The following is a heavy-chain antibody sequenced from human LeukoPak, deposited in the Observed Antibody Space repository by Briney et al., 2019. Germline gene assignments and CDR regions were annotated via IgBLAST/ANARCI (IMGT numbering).Heavy chain of an antibody. CDR2: ISGSGGST. CDR1: GFTFSSYA. V-gene: IGHV3-23*01. J-gene: IGHJ4*02. CDR3: AKDLYGDYPFDY. D-gene: IGHD4-17*01. Sequence: GGSLRLSCAASGFTFSSYAMRWVRQAPGKGLEWVSAISGSGGSTYYADSVKSRFTISRDNSKNTLYLQMNTLRAEDTAVYYCAKDLYGDYPFDYWGQGTLVTVSS.